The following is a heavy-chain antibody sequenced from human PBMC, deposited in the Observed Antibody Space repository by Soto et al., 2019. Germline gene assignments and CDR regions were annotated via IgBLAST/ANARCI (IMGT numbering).Heavy chain of an antibody. CDR1: GYTFTGYA. V-gene: IGHV1-3*01. Sequence: GASGKVYCKASGYTFTGYAMHWVRQAPGQRLEWMGWINAGNGNTKYSQKFQGRVTITRDTSASTAYMELSSLRSEDTAVYYCARAVAVAADFDYWGQGTLVTVS. J-gene: IGHJ4*02. CDR3: ARAVAVAADFDY. CDR2: INAGNGNT. D-gene: IGHD6-19*01.